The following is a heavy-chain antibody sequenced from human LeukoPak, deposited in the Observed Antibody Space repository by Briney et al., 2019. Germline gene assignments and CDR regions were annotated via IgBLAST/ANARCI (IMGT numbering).Heavy chain of an antibody. CDR2: VNHSGST. Sequence: GSLRLSCAASGFTFSSYGMHWVRQPPGKGLEWIGEVNHSGSTNYNPSLKSRVTISVDTSKNQFSLKLSSVTAADTAVYYCARGLRQLWFSSYWYFDLWGRGTLVTVSS. D-gene: IGHD5-18*01. J-gene: IGHJ2*01. CDR3: ARGLRQLWFSSYWYFDL. V-gene: IGHV4-34*01. CDR1: GFTFSSYG.